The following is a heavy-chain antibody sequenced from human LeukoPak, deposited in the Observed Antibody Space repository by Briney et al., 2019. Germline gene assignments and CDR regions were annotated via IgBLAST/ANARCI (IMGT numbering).Heavy chain of an antibody. V-gene: IGHV3-23*01. CDR1: GFAFSSYA. Sequence: GSLRLSCTASGFAFSSYAMSWVRQAPGVGLEWVSAIDGGGGRTWHADSVRGRFTISRDNSKNTLFMQMNSLRAEDTAVYYCAKFHGYYYYYGMDVWGQGTTVTVSS. J-gene: IGHJ6*02. CDR2: IDGGGGRT. CDR3: AKFHGYYYYYGMDV.